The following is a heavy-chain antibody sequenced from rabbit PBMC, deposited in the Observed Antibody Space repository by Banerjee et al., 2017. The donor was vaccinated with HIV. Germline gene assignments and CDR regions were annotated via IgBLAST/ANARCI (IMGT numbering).Heavy chain of an antibody. J-gene: IGHJ4*01. V-gene: IGHV1S40*01. CDR1: GFSFSSSYC. CDR3: ARDSYDDYGGYDASMNL. CDR2: IDAGGSGNT. D-gene: IGHD2-1*01. Sequence: QSLEESGGDLVKPGASLTLTCTASGFSFSSSYCVCWVRQAPGKGLEWIACIDAGGSGNTYYTNWAKGRFTISKTSSTTVTLQMTSLTAADTATYFCARDSYDDYGGYDASMNLWGPVSMV.